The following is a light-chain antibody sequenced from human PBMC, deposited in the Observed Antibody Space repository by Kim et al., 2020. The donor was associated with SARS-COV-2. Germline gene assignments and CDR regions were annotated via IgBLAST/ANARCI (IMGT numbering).Light chain of an antibody. CDR2: DVN. J-gene: IGLJ3*02. V-gene: IGLV2-11*01. Sequence: GKSVTISCAGTRSDVGGYDYVSWYQQHPGKVPKLLIFDVNRRASGIPDRFSGSKSGNTASLTISGLQAEDETDYYCCSYSGSYSWVFGGGTQLTVL. CDR3: CSYSGSYSWV. CDR1: RSDVGGYDY.